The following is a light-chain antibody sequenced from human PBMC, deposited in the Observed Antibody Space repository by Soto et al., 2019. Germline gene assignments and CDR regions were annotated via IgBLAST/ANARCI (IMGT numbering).Light chain of an antibody. V-gene: IGKV1-39*01. J-gene: IGKJ1*01. Sequence: DIQMTQSPSSLSASVGDRVTITCRASQSISSYLNWYQQKPGKAPKLLIYAASSLQSGVPSRFSGSGSGTDFTLTISSLQTEAFATYYCQQCYSTPRTCGQGTKVEIK. CDR2: AAS. CDR3: QQCYSTPRT. CDR1: QSISSY.